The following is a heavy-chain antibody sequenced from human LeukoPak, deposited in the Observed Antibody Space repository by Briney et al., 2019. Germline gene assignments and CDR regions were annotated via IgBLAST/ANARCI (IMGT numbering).Heavy chain of an antibody. D-gene: IGHD5-18*01. CDR1: GFTFSSYS. Sequence: PGGSLRLSCAASGFTFSSYSMNWVRQAPGKGLEWVSSISSSSSYIYYADSVKGRFTISRDNAKNSLYLQMNSLRAEDTAVYYCARAGYSYALDYYYMDVWGKGTTVTVSS. CDR2: ISSSSSYI. J-gene: IGHJ6*03. V-gene: IGHV3-21*01. CDR3: ARAGYSYALDYYYMDV.